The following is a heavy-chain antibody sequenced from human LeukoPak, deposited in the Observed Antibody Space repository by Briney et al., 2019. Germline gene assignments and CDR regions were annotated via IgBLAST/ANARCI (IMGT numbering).Heavy chain of an antibody. J-gene: IGHJ3*02. CDR2: IYYSGST. CDR1: GGSISSYY. CDR3: ARYSSGWLDAFDI. D-gene: IGHD6-19*01. V-gene: IGHV4-59*01. Sequence: SETLSLTCSVSGGSISSYYWSWIRQPPGKGLEWIEYIYYSGSTNYNPSLKSRVTISVDTSKNQFSLKLSSVTAADTAVYYCARYSSGWLDAFDIWGQGTMVTVSS.